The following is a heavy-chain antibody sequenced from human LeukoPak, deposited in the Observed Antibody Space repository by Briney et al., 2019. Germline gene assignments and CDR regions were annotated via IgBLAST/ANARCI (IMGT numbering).Heavy chain of an antibody. CDR2: ISISGIIL. Sequence: GGSLRLSCAASGFTFSSYEMNWGRQAPGKGLEWCSYISISGIILYYADSVKGSFTVSRDNGKHSLYLQMNSLRAEEKAVYYCGRNCRGCDYWGQGTLVTVSS. CDR1: GFTFSSYE. J-gene: IGHJ4*02. D-gene: IGHD1-1*01. CDR3: GRNCRGCDY. V-gene: IGHV3-48*03.